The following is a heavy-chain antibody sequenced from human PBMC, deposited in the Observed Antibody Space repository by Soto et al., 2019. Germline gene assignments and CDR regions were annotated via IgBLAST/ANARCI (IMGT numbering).Heavy chain of an antibody. J-gene: IGHJ4*01. CDR2: ITWNSGKI. Sequence: GGSLSLSCTASGFTFDDYAMHWVRQGPGRGLEWVSGITWNSGKIAYADSVKGRFTIARDDDNNSLYLQMNSLRPEDTALYYCVKDSYADFHRVLSTAEYFFDYWGHGTLVTVSS. CDR3: VKDSYADFHRVLSTAEYFFDY. CDR1: GFTFDDYA. D-gene: IGHD2-15*01. V-gene: IGHV3-9*01.